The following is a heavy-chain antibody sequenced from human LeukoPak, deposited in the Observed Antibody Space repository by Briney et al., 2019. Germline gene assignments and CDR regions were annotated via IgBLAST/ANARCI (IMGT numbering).Heavy chain of an antibody. D-gene: IGHD2-15*01. CDR2: IWYDGSNK. CDR1: GFTFSSYG. J-gene: IGHJ4*02. V-gene: IGHV3-33*01. Sequence: PGGSLRLSCAASGFTFSSYGMHWVRQAPGKGLEWVAVIWYDGSNKYYADSVKGRFTISRDTFKNTLYLQMNSLRAEDTAVYYCARDACVRGNCYYFDYWGQGTLVTVSS. CDR3: ARDACVRGNCYYFDY.